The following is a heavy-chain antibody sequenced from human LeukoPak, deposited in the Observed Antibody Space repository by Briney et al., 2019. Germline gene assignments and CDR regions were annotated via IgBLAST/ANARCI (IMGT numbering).Heavy chain of an antibody. Sequence: KASETLSLTCTVSGGSISTYYWSWIRQPPGKGLEWIGYIYNSGISYYSPSLKSRVTISVDTSKNQFSLKLSSVTAADTAVYFCARFPRHYDSSGYPTSYFDYWGQGTLVTVSS. D-gene: IGHD3-22*01. J-gene: IGHJ4*02. V-gene: IGHV4-59*12. CDR1: GGSISTYY. CDR2: IYNSGIS. CDR3: ARFPRHYDSSGYPTSYFDY.